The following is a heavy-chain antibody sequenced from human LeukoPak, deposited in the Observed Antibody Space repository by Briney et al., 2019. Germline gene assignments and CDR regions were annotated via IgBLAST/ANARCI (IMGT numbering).Heavy chain of an antibody. D-gene: IGHD1-26*01. CDR2: ISGSGGST. J-gene: IGHJ4*02. V-gene: IGHV3-23*01. CDR3: AKDLRYSGSLRAMDY. Sequence: GVYLRLSCAASVFTFSRYAMTWIRQAPAKALYWVSAISGSGGSTYYADSVKGRFSISRDNSKNTLYLQMNSLRAEDTAVYYCAKDLRYSGSLRAMDYWGQGTLVTVSS. CDR1: VFTFSRYA.